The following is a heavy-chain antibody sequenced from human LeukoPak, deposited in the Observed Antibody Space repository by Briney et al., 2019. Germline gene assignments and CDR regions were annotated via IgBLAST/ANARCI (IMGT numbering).Heavy chain of an antibody. CDR3: ARDYYDSSGYIIIPLDY. Sequence: GGSLRLSCAASGFTFSSYSMNWVRRAPGKGLEWVSSISSSSSYIYYADSVKGRFTISRDNAKNSLYLQMNSLRAEDTAVYYCARDYYDSSGYIIIPLDYWGQGTLVTVSS. D-gene: IGHD3-22*01. J-gene: IGHJ4*02. CDR2: ISSSSSYI. CDR1: GFTFSSYS. V-gene: IGHV3-21*01.